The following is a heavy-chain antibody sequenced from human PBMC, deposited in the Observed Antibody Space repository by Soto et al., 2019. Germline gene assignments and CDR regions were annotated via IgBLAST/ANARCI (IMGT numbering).Heavy chain of an antibody. Sequence: EVQLLESGGGLVQPGGSLRLSCAASGFTFRNYAMTWVRQAPGKGLEWVSGISSSGDNTYYPSSVRGRFTISRDNSKDTLFLQMSSLRAEDTATYHCAKFKGGVNDGLDIWGQGTMVTVSS. CDR3: AKFKGGVNDGLDI. CDR1: GFTFRNYA. V-gene: IGHV3-23*01. D-gene: IGHD6-25*01. J-gene: IGHJ3*02. CDR2: ISSSGDNT.